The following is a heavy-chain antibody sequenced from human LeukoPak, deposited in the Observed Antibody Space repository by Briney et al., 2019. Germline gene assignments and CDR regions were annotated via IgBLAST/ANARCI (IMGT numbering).Heavy chain of an antibody. CDR2: ITSNGGTT. CDR1: GFTFSNYA. J-gene: IGHJ4*02. V-gene: IGHV3-64D*06. CDR3: LKDLMGSGDY. Sequence: GGSLRLSCSASGFTFSNYAMHWVRQAPGKGLEYVSAITSNGGTTYYADSVQGRFTISRDNSKNPVYPQMSSLRPEDTAVYYWLKDLMGSGDYWGQGTLVTVSS. D-gene: IGHD3-10*01.